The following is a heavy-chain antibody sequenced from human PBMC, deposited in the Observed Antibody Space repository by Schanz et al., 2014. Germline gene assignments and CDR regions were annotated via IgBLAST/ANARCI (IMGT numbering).Heavy chain of an antibody. V-gene: IGHV3-33*06. Sequence: QVYLVESGGDLVKPGRSLRLSCAASGFTFSAYGMHWVRQAPGKGLEWVAVIWFDGNNKFYADSVKGRFAISRDNSKNTLYLQMSSLRAEDTALYYCAKDPHRDYGGKPQTFDIWGQGTMVTVSS. D-gene: IGHD4-17*01. CDR1: GFTFSAYG. CDR3: AKDPHRDYGGKPQTFDI. CDR2: IWFDGNNK. J-gene: IGHJ3*02.